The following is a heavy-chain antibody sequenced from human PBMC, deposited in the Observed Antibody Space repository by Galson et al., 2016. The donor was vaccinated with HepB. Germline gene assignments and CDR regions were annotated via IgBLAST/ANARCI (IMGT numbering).Heavy chain of an antibody. Sequence: QSGAEVKKPGESLRISCRGSGYRFNTYWIAWVRRKPGKGLEWMGVIYPGDSDTRYSPSSQGQVTLSVDRSIATAYLQWSSLEASDTATYYCARLFPPREQLVGNYMDVWGKGSTVTVSS. CDR3: ARLFPPREQLVGNYMDV. J-gene: IGHJ6*03. CDR1: GYRFNTYW. CDR2: IYPGDSDT. D-gene: IGHD1/OR15-1a*01. V-gene: IGHV5-51*01.